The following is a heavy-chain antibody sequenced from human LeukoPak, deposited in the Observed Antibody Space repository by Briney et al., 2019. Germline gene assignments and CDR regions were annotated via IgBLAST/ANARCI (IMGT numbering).Heavy chain of an antibody. V-gene: IGHV3-9*03. Sequence: GGSLRLSCAASGFSLDDYAMHWVRQAPGQGLEWVSSISWDGRNMAYAASVKGRFTISRDNAQNSLYLQMYSLKIDDMAFYYCIKDMGFDLLKDAFDLWGQGMLVTVSS. CDR1: GFSLDDYA. CDR3: IKDMGFDLLKDAFDL. J-gene: IGHJ3*01. D-gene: IGHD1-26*01. CDR2: ISWDGRNM.